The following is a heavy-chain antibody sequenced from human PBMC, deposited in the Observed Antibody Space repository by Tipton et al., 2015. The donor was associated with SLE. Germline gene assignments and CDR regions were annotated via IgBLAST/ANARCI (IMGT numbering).Heavy chain of an antibody. D-gene: IGHD2-2*01. CDR2: IYYSGST. J-gene: IGHJ4*02. V-gene: IGHV4-39*07. Sequence: TLSLTCSVSGGSISSTFYYWGWIRQPPGKGLEWIGSIYYSGSTYYNPSLKSRVTISVDTSKNQFSLKLSTVTAADTAVYYCVGSTAGGSFDYWGQGTLVTVSS. CDR3: VGSTAGGSFDY. CDR1: GGSISSTFYY.